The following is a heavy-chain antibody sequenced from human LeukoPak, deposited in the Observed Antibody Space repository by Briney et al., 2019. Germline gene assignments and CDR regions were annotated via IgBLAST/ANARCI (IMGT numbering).Heavy chain of an antibody. CDR1: GYTFTSYD. CDR2: MNPNSGNT. Sequence: GASVKVSCKSSGYTFTSYDINWVRQATGQGLEWMGRMNPNSGNTGYAQKFQGRVTMTRNTSISTAYMELSSLRSEDTAVYYCARSKAMVRGVNRGNWFDPWGQGTLVTVSS. CDR3: ARSKAMVRGVNRGNWFDP. J-gene: IGHJ5*02. D-gene: IGHD3-10*01. V-gene: IGHV1-8*01.